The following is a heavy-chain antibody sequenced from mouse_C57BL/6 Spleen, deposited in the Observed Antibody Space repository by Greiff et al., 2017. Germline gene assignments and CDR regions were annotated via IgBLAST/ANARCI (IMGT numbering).Heavy chain of an antibody. CDR1: GYTFTSYW. Sequence: VQLQQSGTDLVKPGASLKLSCTASGYTFTSYWMHWVHQTPGQGLEWIGNISTSNGGTNYNEKFKSKATLTVDKSSSTPYMQLSSLTSEDSAVDKYARSHGYYDAMDYWGQGTSVTVSS. CDR3: ARSHGYYDAMDY. V-gene: IGHV1-53*01. D-gene: IGHD2-2*01. CDR2: ISTSNGGT. J-gene: IGHJ4*01.